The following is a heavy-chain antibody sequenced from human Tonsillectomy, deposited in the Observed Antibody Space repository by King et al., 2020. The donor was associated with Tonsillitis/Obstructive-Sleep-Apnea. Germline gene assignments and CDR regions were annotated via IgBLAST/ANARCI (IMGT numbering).Heavy chain of an antibody. V-gene: IGHV3-64D*06. J-gene: IGHJ3*02. Sequence: VQLVESGGGLVQPGGSLILSCSASGFTFSSYAMHWGRQAPGKGLEYVSAISSNGGSTYYADSVKGRFTITRDNSKNTLSLQMSSLRAEDTAVYYCVKDTGGTYAFDIWGQGTMVTVSS. CDR3: VKDTGGTYAFDI. D-gene: IGHD1-14*01. CDR1: GFTFSSYA. CDR2: ISSNGGST.